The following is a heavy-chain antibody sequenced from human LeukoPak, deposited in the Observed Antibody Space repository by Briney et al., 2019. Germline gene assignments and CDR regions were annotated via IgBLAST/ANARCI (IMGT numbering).Heavy chain of an antibody. D-gene: IGHD3-10*01. Sequence: SETLSLTCAVYGGSFSGYYWSWIRQPPGKGLEWIGEINHSGSTNYNPSLKSRVTISVETSKNQFSLKLSSVTAADTAVYYCARGREVDGSGSSDYWGQGTLVTVSS. J-gene: IGHJ4*02. V-gene: IGHV4-34*01. CDR1: GGSFSGYY. CDR3: ARGREVDGSGSSDY. CDR2: INHSGST.